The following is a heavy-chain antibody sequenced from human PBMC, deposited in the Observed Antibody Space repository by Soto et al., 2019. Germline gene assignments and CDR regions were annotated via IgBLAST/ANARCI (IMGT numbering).Heavy chain of an antibody. CDR3: ARSQGSSTSLEIYYYYYYGMDV. CDR1: GGTFSSYX. V-gene: IGHV1-69*01. CDR2: IIPISGTA. D-gene: IGHD2-2*01. J-gene: IGHJ6*02. Sequence: QVQLVQSGAEVKKPGSSVKVSCKASGGTFSSYXXXXXRXXXXXXXXXXGGIIPISGTANYAQKFQGRVTITADESTSTAYMELSSLRSEDTAVYYCARSQGSSTSLEIYYYYYYGMDVWGQGTTVTVSS.